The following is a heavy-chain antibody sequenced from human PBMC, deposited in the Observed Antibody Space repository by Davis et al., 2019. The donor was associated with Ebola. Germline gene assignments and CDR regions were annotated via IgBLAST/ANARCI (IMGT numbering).Heavy chain of an antibody. J-gene: IGHJ6*02. CDR3: ARDLTNWNDFYYYYGMDV. Sequence: AASVKVSCKASGYTFTGHYIHWVRQAPGQGLEWMGRINPNSGGTNYAQKFQGRVTMTRDTSASTAYMELSSLRSEDTAVYYCARDLTNWNDFYYYYGMDVWGQGTTVTVSS. CDR2: INPNSGGT. CDR1: GYTFTGHY. D-gene: IGHD1-1*01. V-gene: IGHV1-2*06.